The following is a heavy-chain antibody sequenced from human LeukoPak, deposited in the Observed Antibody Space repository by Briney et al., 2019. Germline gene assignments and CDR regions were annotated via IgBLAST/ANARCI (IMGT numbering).Heavy chain of an antibody. CDR1: GYSFNSYG. V-gene: IGHV1-18*03. J-gene: IGHJ5*02. CDR3: ARDQKVGTTATYTPFDP. CDR2: INTYKGNT. D-gene: IGHD1-26*01. Sequence: ASVKVSFTASGYSFNSYGISWVRQAPGQGLEWMGWINTYKGNTNYAQKFQGRVSMTTDRSTSTDYLELRSLRSDDMAVYYCARDQKVGTTATYTPFDPWGEETLVSVSS.